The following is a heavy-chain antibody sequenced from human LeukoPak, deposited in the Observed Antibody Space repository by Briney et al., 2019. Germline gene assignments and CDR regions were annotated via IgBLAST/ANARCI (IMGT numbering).Heavy chain of an antibody. J-gene: IGHJ6*02. CDR2: ISDSGGST. CDR1: GFTFTTYA. D-gene: IGHD2/OR15-2a*01. CDR3: AKVLKYYYNGIDV. Sequence: GGSLRLSCAASGFTFTTYAMTWVRQAPGTGLEWVSAISDSGGSTYYADSVKGRFTVSRDNSKNTLYLQMNSLRAEDTAVYFCAKVLKYYYNGIDVWGQGTTVTVSS. V-gene: IGHV3-23*01.